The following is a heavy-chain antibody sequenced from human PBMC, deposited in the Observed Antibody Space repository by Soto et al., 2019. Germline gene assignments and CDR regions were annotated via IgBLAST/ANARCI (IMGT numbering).Heavy chain of an antibody. V-gene: IGHV3-30*18. Sequence: QVQLVESGGGVVQPGESLRLSCAASEFTFSSYAMHWVRQAPGKGLEWVAVVSNDGSNKYYADSVKGRFTISRDNSKNTLNLQMNSLRAEDTAVDYCAKDQSTNSRSYHALDVWGQGPTVTVSS. J-gene: IGHJ6*02. CDR2: VSNDGSNK. D-gene: IGHD2-8*01. CDR1: EFTFSSYA. CDR3: AKDQSTNSRSYHALDV.